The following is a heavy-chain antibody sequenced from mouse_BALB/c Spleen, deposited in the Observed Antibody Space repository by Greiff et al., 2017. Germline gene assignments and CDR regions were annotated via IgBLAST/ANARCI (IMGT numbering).Heavy chain of an antibody. V-gene: IGHV5-4*02. J-gene: IGHJ3*01. CDR2: ISDGGSCT. CDR1: GFTFSDYY. CDR3: ARGKNYDYETWFAY. D-gene: IGHD2-4*01. Sequence: EVQRVESGGGLVKPGGSLKLSCAASGFTFSDYYMYWVRQTPEKRLEWVATISDGGSCTYYPDSVKGRFTISRDNAKNNLYLQMSSLKSEDTAMYYCARGKNYDYETWFAYWGQGTLVTVSA.